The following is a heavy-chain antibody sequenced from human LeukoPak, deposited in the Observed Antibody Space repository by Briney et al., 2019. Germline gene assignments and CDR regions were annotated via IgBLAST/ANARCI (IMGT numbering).Heavy chain of an antibody. D-gene: IGHD4-17*01. J-gene: IGHJ3*02. CDR2: INPNSGGT. V-gene: IGHV1-2*02. Sequence: ASVKVSCKASGYTLTGYYMHWVRQAPGQGLEWMGGINPNSGGTNYAQKFQGRVTMTRDTSISTAYMELSRLRSDDTAVYYCASPYGDYPLGAFDIWGQGTMVTVSS. CDR3: ASPYGDYPLGAFDI. CDR1: GYTLTGYY.